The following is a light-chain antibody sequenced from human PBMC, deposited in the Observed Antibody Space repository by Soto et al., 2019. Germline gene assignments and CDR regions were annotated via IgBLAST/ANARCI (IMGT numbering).Light chain of an antibody. J-gene: IGLJ1*01. CDR3: NSYTTSSTHV. Sequence: ALTQPASVSGSPGQSITISCTGTSSDIGAYKYVSWFQQHPGKAPKLMIYDVNNRPSGVSNRFSGSKSGNTASLTISGLQTEDEADYYCNSYTTSSTHVFGTGTKLTVL. CDR1: SSDIGAYKY. CDR2: DVN. V-gene: IGLV2-14*01.